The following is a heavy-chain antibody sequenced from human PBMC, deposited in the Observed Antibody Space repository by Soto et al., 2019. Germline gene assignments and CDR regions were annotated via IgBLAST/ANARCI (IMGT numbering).Heavy chain of an antibody. Sequence: GSLRLPCAASGITFSSYEMNWVRQAPGKGLEWVSYISSSGSTIHYADSVKGRFTISRDNAKNSLYLQMNSLRAEDTAVYYCARDRSISYYFDYWGQGTLVTVSS. CDR2: ISSSGSTI. CDR1: GITFSSYE. D-gene: IGHD6-6*01. J-gene: IGHJ4*02. V-gene: IGHV3-48*03. CDR3: ARDRSISYYFDY.